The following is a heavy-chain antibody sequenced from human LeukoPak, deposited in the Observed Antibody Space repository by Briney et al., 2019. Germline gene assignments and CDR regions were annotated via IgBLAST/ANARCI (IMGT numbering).Heavy chain of an antibody. D-gene: IGHD4-17*01. V-gene: IGHV3-74*01. CDR1: GFTFSNYL. CDR3: AKDLHYGSADY. J-gene: IGHJ4*02. CDR2: INLDGSNT. Sequence: PGGALRLSRVASGFTFSNYLMHWVRQDPRKGLVWVSYINLDGSNTNYADSVKGRFTISRDNAKNARYLQMNSLRAEDTAVYYCAKDLHYGSADYWGQGTLVTVSS.